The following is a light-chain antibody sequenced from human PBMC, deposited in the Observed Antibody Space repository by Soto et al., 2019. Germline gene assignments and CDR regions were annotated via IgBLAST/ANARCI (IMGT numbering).Light chain of an antibody. CDR1: QSVDSSY. V-gene: IGKV3-20*01. CDR3: QQYVSSPLT. CDR2: GAS. J-gene: IGKJ4*01. Sequence: EIVLTQSPGTLSLSPGERATLSCRASQSVDSSYLAWYQQKPGQAPRLLIYGASSRATGIPDRFSGNGSGTDFTLTISRLEPEDFAVYYCQQYVSSPLTFCGGTKVEIK.